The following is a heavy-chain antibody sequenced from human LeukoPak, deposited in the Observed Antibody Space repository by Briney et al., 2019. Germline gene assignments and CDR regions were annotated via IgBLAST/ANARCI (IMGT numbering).Heavy chain of an antibody. CDR1: GGSISSSSYY. D-gene: IGHD6-19*01. Sequence: PSETLSLTCTVSGGSISSSSYYWGWIRQPPGKGLEWIGSIYYSGSTYYNPSLKSRVTISVDTSKNQFSLKLSSVTAADTAVYYCARDRKQWLVPEFDYWGQGTLVTVSS. CDR3: ARDRKQWLVPEFDY. CDR2: IYYSGST. J-gene: IGHJ4*02. V-gene: IGHV4-39*07.